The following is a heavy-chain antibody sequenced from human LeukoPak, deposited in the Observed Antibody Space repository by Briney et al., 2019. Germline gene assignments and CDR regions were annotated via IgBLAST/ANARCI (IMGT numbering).Heavy chain of an antibody. J-gene: IGHJ4*02. CDR2: ISSSSSYI. V-gene: IGHV3-21*01. CDR1: GFTFSSYS. Sequence: GGSLRLSCAASGFTFSSYSMNWVRQAPGKGLEWVSSISSSSSYIYYADSVKGRFIISRDNSKNTLYLQMNSLRAEDTAVYYCAKVGNNWDFDYWGRGTLVTVSS. D-gene: IGHD1-1*01. CDR3: AKVGNNWDFDY.